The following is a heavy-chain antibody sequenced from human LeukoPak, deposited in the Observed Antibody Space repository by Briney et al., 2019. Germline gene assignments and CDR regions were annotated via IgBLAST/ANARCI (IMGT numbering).Heavy chain of an antibody. CDR1: GFTFSNYD. Sequence: GGSLRLSCAASGFTFSNYDISWGRQAPGKGLEWVSGISASGGSTNYADSVKGRFTISRDNSKNTLYLKMNRLGAGEPAVYYFGKRGSYFGGFDYWGQGTLVTGSS. D-gene: IGHD3-10*01. V-gene: IGHV3-23*01. CDR2: ISASGGST. J-gene: IGHJ4*02. CDR3: GKRGSYFGGFDY.